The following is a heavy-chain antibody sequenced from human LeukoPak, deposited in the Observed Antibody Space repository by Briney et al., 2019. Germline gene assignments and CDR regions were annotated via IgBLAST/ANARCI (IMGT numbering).Heavy chain of an antibody. CDR2: VYSTGST. V-gene: IGHV4-4*07. J-gene: IGHJ4*02. Sequence: SETLSLTCTVSGGSISSYYWSWIRQPAGKGLEWIGRVYSTGSTNYNPSLKSRVTMSVDKSKNQLSLKLTSATAADTAVYYCATDQEFYFDYWGEGTLVTVSS. CDR3: ATDQEFYFDY. CDR1: GGSISSYY.